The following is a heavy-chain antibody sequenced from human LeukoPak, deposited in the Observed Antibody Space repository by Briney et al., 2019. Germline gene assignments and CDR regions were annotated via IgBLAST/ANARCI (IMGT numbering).Heavy chain of an antibody. D-gene: IGHD5-12*01. CDR3: VRGQGAFGGYEWANWFDP. CDR2: GHYSGST. Sequence: PSETLSLTCSVSVGSIRSSSYYWAWIRQPPGKGLEWIATGHYSGSTFYNPSLKSRLTLSIDTSKNLFSLQVTSVTAADTAMYYCVRGQGAFGGYEWANWFDPWGQGTLVTVSS. J-gene: IGHJ5*02. CDR1: VGSIRSSSYY. V-gene: IGHV4-39*02.